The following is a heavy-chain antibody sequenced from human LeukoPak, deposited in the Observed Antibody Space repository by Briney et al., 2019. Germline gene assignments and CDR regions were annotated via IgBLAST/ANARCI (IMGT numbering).Heavy chain of an antibody. CDR1: GFTFSSYW. CDR3: ARGPWSSGWYFDY. V-gene: IGHV3-74*01. D-gene: IGHD6-19*01. J-gene: IGHJ4*02. CDR2: INSDGSST. Sequence: GGSLRLSCAASGFTFSSYWMHWVRHAPGKGLVWVSRINSDGSSTSYADSVKGRFTISRDNAKNTLYLQMNSLRAEDTAVYYCARGPWSSGWYFDYWGQGTLVTVSS.